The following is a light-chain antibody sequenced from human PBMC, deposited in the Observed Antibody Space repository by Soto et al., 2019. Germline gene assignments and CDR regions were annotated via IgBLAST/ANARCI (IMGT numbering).Light chain of an antibody. J-gene: IGLJ1*01. V-gene: IGLV2-8*01. CDR3: ASYAGTKLFV. CDR1: SSDVGFYNF. Sequence: QSVLTQPPSASGSPGQSLTISCTGTSSDVGFYNFVSWYQQRPGKAPKLVIYEVTKRPSGVPDRFSGSKSGSTASLTVSGLQADDEAEYYCASYAGTKLFVFGSGTKATVL. CDR2: EVT.